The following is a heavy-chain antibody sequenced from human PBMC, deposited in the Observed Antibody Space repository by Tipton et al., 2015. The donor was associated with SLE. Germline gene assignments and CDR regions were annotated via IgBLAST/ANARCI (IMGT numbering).Heavy chain of an antibody. V-gene: IGHV4-38-2*02. CDR2: FYHSANT. Sequence: DTLSLTCVVSRYSISSGYYWGWMRQAPGKELEWIGSFYHSANTYYNPSLTSRVTISADTSKNQFSLRLTSVTAADTAVYYCARDGPTWGYYYYMDVWGKGTTVTVSS. CDR3: ARDGPTWGYYYYMDV. J-gene: IGHJ6*03. D-gene: IGHD7-27*01. CDR1: RYSISSGYY.